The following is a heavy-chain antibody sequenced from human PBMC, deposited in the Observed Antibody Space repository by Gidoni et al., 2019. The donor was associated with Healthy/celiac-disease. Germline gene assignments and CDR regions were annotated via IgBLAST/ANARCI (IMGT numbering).Heavy chain of an antibody. CDR3: ARGRYCGYDTEYFDC. D-gene: IGHD5-12*01. Sequence: EVQLGESGGGLVQPGGCLRRSCAAYGLTCSSYSMNWVRQAPGKGLEWVSDISRSSSTIYYADSVKGRFTISRDNAKNSLYLQMNSLRDEDTAVYYCARGRYCGYDTEYFDCWGQGTLVTVSS. V-gene: IGHV3-48*02. CDR2: ISRSSSTI. J-gene: IGHJ4*02. CDR1: GLTCSSYS.